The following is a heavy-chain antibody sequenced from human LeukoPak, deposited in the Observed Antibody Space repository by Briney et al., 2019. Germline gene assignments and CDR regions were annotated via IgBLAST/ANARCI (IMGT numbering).Heavy chain of an antibody. V-gene: IGHV3-30*03. CDR2: ISYDGSNK. CDR1: GFTVSSNY. Sequence: GGSLRLSCAASGFTVSSNYMSWVRQAPGKGLEWVAVISYDGSNKYYADSVKGRFTISRDNAKNSLYLQMNSLRAEDTAVYYCARAVAAAGSYWGQGTLVTVSS. CDR3: ARAVAAAGSY. D-gene: IGHD6-13*01. J-gene: IGHJ4*02.